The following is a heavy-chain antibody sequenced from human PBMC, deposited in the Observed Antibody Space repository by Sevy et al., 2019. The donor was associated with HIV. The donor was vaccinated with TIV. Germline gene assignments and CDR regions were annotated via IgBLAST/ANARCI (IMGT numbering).Heavy chain of an antibody. Sequence: GGSLRLSCAASGLSVSRNYLSWVRQAPGKGLEWVPVIYAGGSTYYADSVKGRFTVSRDKAKKTLYYQMNSLRAEDTAVYYCARQLGIGAFDIWGQGTMVTVSS. V-gene: IGHV3-53*01. CDR3: ARQLGIGAFDI. D-gene: IGHD7-27*01. CDR2: IYAGGST. J-gene: IGHJ3*02. CDR1: GLSVSRNY.